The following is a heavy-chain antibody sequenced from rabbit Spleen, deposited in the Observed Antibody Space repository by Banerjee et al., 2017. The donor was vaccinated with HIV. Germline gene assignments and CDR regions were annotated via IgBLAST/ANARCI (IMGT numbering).Heavy chain of an antibody. Sequence: QEQLVESGGGLVQPTGSLTLTCKASGFSFGDRDVMCWVRQAPGKGLEWIACIYAGSSGSTYYASWAKGRFTFSKTSSTTVTLQMTSLTAADTATYFCARNFDLWGPGTLVTVS. CDR2: IYAGSSGST. V-gene: IGHV1S45*01. CDR3: ARNFDL. J-gene: IGHJ4*01. CDR1: GFSFGDRDV.